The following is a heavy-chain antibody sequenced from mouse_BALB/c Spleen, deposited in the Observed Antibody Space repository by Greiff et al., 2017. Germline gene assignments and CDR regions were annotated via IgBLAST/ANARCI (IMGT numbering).Heavy chain of an antibody. CDR3: ARGNYDAMDY. Sequence: VQLQQSGAELVKPGASVKLSCTASGFNIKDTYIHWVKQRPEQGLEWIGRIDPANGNTKYDPKFQGKATITADTSSNTAYLQLSSLTSEDTAVYYCARGNYDAMDYWGQGTSVTVSS. CDR2: IDPANGNT. D-gene: IGHD2-1*01. CDR1: GFNIKDTY. V-gene: IGHV14-3*02. J-gene: IGHJ4*01.